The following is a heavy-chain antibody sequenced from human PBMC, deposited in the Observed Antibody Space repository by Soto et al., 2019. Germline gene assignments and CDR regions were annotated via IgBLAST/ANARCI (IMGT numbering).Heavy chain of an antibody. CDR2: IYYIGST. CDR3: XXAPALGWFDP. Sequence: QVQLRESGPGLVKPSQTLSLTCTVSGGSISSGGYYWSWIRQHPGKGLEWIGDIYYIGSTYYNPXXXXXXXXXXXXXXXXXXXXXXXXXXXXXXXXXXXXAPALGWFDPWGQGTLVTVSS. V-gene: IGHV4-31*01. J-gene: IGHJ5*02. CDR1: GGSISSGGYY.